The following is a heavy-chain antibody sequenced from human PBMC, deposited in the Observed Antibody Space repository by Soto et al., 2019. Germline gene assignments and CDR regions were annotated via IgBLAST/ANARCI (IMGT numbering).Heavy chain of an antibody. J-gene: IGHJ4*02. Sequence: QITLNESGPTLVKPTQTLTLTCTFSGFSFSTSQVGVGWLRQPPGKAQERLALIYWDDDKRYNPFLSSSLANTKDTSKNQVVLTMTNVDPVDTATYYWAHRPGGYMSGWDNGYFDYWCRGALVTVSS. CDR3: AHRPGGYMSGWDNGYFDY. D-gene: IGHD6-19*01. CDR2: IYWDDDK. V-gene: IGHV2-5*02. CDR1: GFSFSTSQVG.